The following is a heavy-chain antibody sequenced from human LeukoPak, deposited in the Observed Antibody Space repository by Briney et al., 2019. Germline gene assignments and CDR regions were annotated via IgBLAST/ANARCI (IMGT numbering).Heavy chain of an antibody. CDR2: INHSGST. J-gene: IGHJ4*02. CDR1: GESFSGYH. D-gene: IGHD3-22*01. CDR3: ARGVARTYYSDTSGYAAADY. V-gene: IGHV4-34*01. Sequence: SETLSLTCAVYGESFSGYHWSWIRQPPRKGLEWIGEINHSGSTNYNPSLKSRVTISVDTSKNQFSLKLSSVTAADTAVYYCARGVARTYYSDTSGYAAADYWGQGTLVTVSS.